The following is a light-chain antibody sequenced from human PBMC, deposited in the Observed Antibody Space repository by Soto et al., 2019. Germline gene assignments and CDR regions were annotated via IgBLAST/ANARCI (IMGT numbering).Light chain of an antibody. Sequence: EIVKTQSPATLSGSPGDRATLSCRASQGVSSTLAWYQQKPGQAPRPIISGASSRATGIPARFSGSGCGTDFTLTISILEPEDSAVYHXQXRGEWXPXATFGQGTRLEIK. V-gene: IGKV3D-15*03. CDR2: GAS. CDR1: QGVSST. J-gene: IGKJ5*01. CDR3: QXRGEWXPXAT.